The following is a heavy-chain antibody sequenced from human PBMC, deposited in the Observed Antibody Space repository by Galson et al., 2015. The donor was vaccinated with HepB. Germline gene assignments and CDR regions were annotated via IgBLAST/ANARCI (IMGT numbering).Heavy chain of an antibody. CDR3: AKTPGGWLPPDY. V-gene: IGHV3-23*01. CDR2: ISDSANST. J-gene: IGHJ4*02. Sequence: SLRLSCAASEFTFSSYAVSWVRQAPGKGLEWVSSISDSANSTYYADSVKGRFTISRDNSKSTLYLQMNSLRAEDTAVYYCAKTPGGWLPPDYWGQGTLVTVSS. D-gene: IGHD5-24*01. CDR1: EFTFSSYA.